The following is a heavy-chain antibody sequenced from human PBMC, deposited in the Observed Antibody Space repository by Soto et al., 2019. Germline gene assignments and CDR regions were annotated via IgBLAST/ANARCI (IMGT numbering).Heavy chain of an antibody. Sequence: QVQLVQSGAEVKKPGSSVKVSCKASGGTFSSYAISWVRQAPGQGLEWMGGIIPIFGTANYAQKFQGRVTITADESTSTAYMELRRLRSEDTAVYYCARGSIRGYCSGGSCYSAFDPWGQGTLVTVSS. V-gene: IGHV1-69*12. CDR3: ARGSIRGYCSGGSCYSAFDP. CDR2: IIPIFGTA. J-gene: IGHJ5*02. CDR1: GGTFSSYA. D-gene: IGHD2-15*01.